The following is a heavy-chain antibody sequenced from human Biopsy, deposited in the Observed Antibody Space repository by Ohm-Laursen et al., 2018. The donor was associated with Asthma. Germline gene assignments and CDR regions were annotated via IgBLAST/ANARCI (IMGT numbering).Heavy chain of an antibody. Sequence: SSVKVSRKASGDSLGSFINYAISWVRQAPRHGLEWMGGLIPVLGTADYAPMFEGRVTITADESTSTAYLELTSLRFEDTAVYYCARGYSGTDRIVYYYSGMEVWGQGTTVTVSS. CDR3: ARGYSGTDRIVYYYSGMEV. V-gene: IGHV1-69*01. CDR1: GDSLGSFINYA. CDR2: LIPVLGTA. D-gene: IGHD5-12*01. J-gene: IGHJ6*02.